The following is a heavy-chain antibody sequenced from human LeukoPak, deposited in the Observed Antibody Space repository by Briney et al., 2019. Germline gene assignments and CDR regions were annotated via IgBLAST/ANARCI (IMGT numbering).Heavy chain of an antibody. V-gene: IGHV4-59*01. J-gene: IGHJ6*03. D-gene: IGHD3-3*01. CDR3: ARDSQFYDFRSGYSHYYYYMDV. CDR1: GGSISSYY. CDR2: IYYSGST. Sequence: PSETLSLTCTVSGGSISSYYWSWIRQPPGKGLEWIGYIYYSGSTNYNPSLKSRVTISVDTSKNQFSLKLSSVTAADTAVYYCARDSQFYDFRSGYSHYYYYMDVWGKGTTVTVSS.